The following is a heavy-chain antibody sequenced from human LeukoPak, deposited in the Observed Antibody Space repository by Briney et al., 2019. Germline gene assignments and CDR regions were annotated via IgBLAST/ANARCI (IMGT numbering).Heavy chain of an antibody. D-gene: IGHD3-9*01. Sequence: ASVKVSCKASGYTFTSYDINWVRQATGQGLEWMGWMNPNSGNTGYAQKFQGRVTMTRNISISTAYMELSSLRSEDTAVYYCARGRRVIIKGTLGYYYGMDVWGQGTTVTVSS. J-gene: IGHJ6*02. CDR3: ARGRRVIIKGTLGYYYGMDV. CDR2: MNPNSGNT. V-gene: IGHV1-8*01. CDR1: GYTFTSYD.